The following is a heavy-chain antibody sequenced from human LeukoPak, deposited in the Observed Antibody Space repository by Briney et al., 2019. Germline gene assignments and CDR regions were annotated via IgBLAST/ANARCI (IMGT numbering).Heavy chain of an antibody. Sequence: SETLSLTCTVSGGSISSGGYYWSWIRQHPGKGLEWIGYIYYSGSTYYNPSLKSRVTISADTSKNQFSLKLSSVTAADTAVYYCARAPGDGDYFDYWGQGTLVTVSS. V-gene: IGHV4-31*03. CDR3: ARAPGDGDYFDY. J-gene: IGHJ4*02. CDR1: GGSISSGGYY. D-gene: IGHD3-16*01. CDR2: IYYSGST.